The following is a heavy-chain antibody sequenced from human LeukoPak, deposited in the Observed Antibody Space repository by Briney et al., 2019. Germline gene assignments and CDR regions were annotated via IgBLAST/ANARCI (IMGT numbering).Heavy chain of an antibody. CDR2: ISAYNGNT. V-gene: IGHV1-18*01. D-gene: IGHD6-13*01. CDR1: GYTFTSYG. J-gene: IGHJ4*02. CDR3: AKDPNYALEGSSWFYDY. Sequence: GASVKVSCKASGYTFTSYGISWVRQAPGQGLEWMGWISAYNGNTNYAQKLQGRVTMTTDTSTSTAYMELRSLRAEDTALYYCAKDPNYALEGSSWFYDYWGQGTLVTVSS.